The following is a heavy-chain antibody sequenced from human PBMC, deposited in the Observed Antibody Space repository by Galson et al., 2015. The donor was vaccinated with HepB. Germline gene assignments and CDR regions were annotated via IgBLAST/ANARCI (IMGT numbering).Heavy chain of an antibody. CDR1: GYTFTSYA. V-gene: IGHV7-4-1*02. CDR2: INTNTGNP. D-gene: IGHD3-22*01. CDR3: ARYDSSGYYNGYLDY. J-gene: IGHJ4*02. Sequence: SAKVSCKASGYTFTSYAMNWARQAPGQGLEWMGWINTNTGNPTYAQGFTGRFVFSLDTSVSTAYLQISSLKAEDTAVYYCARYDSSGYYNGYLDYWGQGTLVTVSS.